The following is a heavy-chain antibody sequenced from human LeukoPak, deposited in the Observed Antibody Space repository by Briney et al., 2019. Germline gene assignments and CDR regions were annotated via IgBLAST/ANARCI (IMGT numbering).Heavy chain of an antibody. Sequence: QTGGSLRLSCAASGFTFSSYGMHWVRQAPGKGLEWVAFIRYDGSNKYYADSVKGRFTISRDNSKNTLYLQMNSLRAEDTAVYYCAKDRYYDILTGGYYYYYMDVWGKGTTVTISS. J-gene: IGHJ6*03. CDR1: GFTFSSYG. V-gene: IGHV3-30*02. CDR3: AKDRYYDILTGGYYYYYMDV. CDR2: IRYDGSNK. D-gene: IGHD3-9*01.